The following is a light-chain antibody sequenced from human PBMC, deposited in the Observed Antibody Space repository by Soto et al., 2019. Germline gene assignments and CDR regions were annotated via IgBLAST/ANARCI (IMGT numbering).Light chain of an antibody. CDR3: SSYTSSSTYV. V-gene: IGLV2-14*01. J-gene: IGLJ1*01. CDR2: DVG. Sequence: QSALTQPASVSGSPGQSITISCTGTSSDVGGYNSVSWYQQHPGKAPKLVIYDVGNRPSGVSDRFSGSKSGNTASLTISGLQAEDEAEYSCSSYTSSSTYVFGAGTKVTVL. CDR1: SSDVGGYNS.